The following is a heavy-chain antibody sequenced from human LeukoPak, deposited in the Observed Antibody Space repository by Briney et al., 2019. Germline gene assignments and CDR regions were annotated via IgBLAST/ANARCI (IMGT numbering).Heavy chain of an antibody. Sequence: GGSLRLSCAASGFTFSSYSMNWVRQAPGKGLEWVSYISSSSSTIYYADSVKGRFAISRDNAKNSLYLQMNSLRVEDTAVYYCARDGRWINYYDGSAPLWGQGTLVTVSS. CDR1: GFTFSSYS. J-gene: IGHJ4*02. V-gene: IGHV3-48*04. D-gene: IGHD3-22*01. CDR3: ARDGRWINYYDGSAPL. CDR2: ISSSSSTI.